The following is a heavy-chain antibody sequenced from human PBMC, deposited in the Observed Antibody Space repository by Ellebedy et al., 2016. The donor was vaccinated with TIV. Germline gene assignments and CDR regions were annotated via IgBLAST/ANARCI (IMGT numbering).Heavy chain of an antibody. CDR3: TYGINSDAFDI. D-gene: IGHD3-10*01. V-gene: IGHV4-61*03. CDR1: GDSVSRRSYY. J-gene: IGHJ3*02. CDR2: IYSSGGT. Sequence: SETLSLTXTVSGDSVSRRSYYWSWIRQSPGKGLEWLGYIYSSGGTKYNPSLKSRLTISADTSKKHFSLKLNSATAADTAVYYCTYGINSDAFDIWGHGTLVTVSS.